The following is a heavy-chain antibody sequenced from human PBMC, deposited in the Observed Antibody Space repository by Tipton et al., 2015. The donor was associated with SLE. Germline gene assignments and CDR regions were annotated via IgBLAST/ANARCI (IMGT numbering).Heavy chain of an antibody. J-gene: IGHJ4*02. V-gene: IGHV1-69*13. CDR1: GYTFTSYG. CDR2: FIPVFGAA. CDR3: ARGGGEDLIGSVFDD. D-gene: IGHD1-20*01. Sequence: QSGPEVKKPGASVKVSCKASGYTFTSYGISWLRQAPGQGLEWVGEFIPVFGAANYGQRFQGRVTITADESSSTAYMEVSSLRSDDTAVYYCARGGGEDLIGSVFDDWGQGTLVTVSS.